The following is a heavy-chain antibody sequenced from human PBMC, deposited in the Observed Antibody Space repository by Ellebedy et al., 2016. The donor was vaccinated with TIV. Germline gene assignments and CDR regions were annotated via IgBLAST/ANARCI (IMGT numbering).Heavy chain of an antibody. CDR1: GFMFSSYW. CDR3: ARRGSYGDYAVHVNSWFDS. D-gene: IGHD4-17*01. J-gene: IGHJ5*01. Sequence: PGGSLRLSCVASGFMFSSYWMGWVRQAPGKGLEWVANIYQDGSEKYYVDSVEGRFTISRDNAKNELYLQMKSLRVEDTAVYYCARRGSYGDYAVHVNSWFDSWGQGTPVSVSP. CDR2: IYQDGSEK. V-gene: IGHV3-7*01.